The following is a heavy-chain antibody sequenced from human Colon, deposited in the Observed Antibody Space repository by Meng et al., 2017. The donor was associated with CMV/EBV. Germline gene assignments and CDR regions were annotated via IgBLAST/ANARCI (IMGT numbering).Heavy chain of an antibody. CDR1: NYTFTNYG. CDR3: ARGSSSTMFGDYYYGMDV. D-gene: IGHD3-3*01. Sequence: ASVKVSCKSSNYTFTNYGIAWVRQAPGQGLEWMGWISAYNGETKYEEKLQDRVTMTTDTSTSTAYMELRSLRSDDTAVYYCARGSSSTMFGDYYYGMDVWGQGTTVTV. CDR2: ISAYNGET. J-gene: IGHJ6*02. V-gene: IGHV1-18*01.